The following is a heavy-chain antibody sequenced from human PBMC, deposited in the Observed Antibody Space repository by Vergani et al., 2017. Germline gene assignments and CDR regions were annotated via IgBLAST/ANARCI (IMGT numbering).Heavy chain of an antibody. D-gene: IGHD6-19*01. J-gene: IGHJ3*01. Sequence: QVQLQASGPGRVKPSQTLSLTCTMSGGSISAGYYFWSWIRQPAGKGLEWLGHISASGNASHSPSLKTRVSMSVDTSKNQFSLTVTSVTAADTAIYFCARRSGGYSGGKVHPLRTAFDVWGHGTVVTVSS. V-gene: IGHV4-61*02. CDR1: GGSISAGYYF. CDR3: ARRSGGYSGGKVHPLRTAFDV. CDR2: ISASGNA.